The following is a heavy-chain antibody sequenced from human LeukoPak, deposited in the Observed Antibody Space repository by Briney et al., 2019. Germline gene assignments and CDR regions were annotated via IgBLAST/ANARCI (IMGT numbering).Heavy chain of an antibody. D-gene: IGHD1-14*01. CDR1: GGSFSGHY. CDR3: ARGRNWQTFYHYYMDV. J-gene: IGHJ6*03. CDR2: INHGGVT. V-gene: IGHV4-34*01. Sequence: PSETLSLTCGVSGGSFSGHYWTWLRQTPGKGLELMGEINHGGVTNYNPSLKSRVSISIDTSTNEISLNMSSVTAADTGIYYCARGRNWQTFYHYYMDVWGKGATVTVS.